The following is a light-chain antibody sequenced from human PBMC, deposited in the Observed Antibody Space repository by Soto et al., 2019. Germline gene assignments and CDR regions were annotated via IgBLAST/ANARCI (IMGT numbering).Light chain of an antibody. V-gene: IGLV2-8*01. CDR2: EVN. CDR3: SSFAGSNLI. CDR1: SGDVGAYNY. Sequence: QSALTQPPSASGSPGQSVTISCTGTSGDVGAYNYVSWYQQHPGKAPKLMIYEVNKRPSGVPDRFSGSKSGSSASLTVSGLQAEDEADYYCSSFAGSNLIFGGGIKLTVL. J-gene: IGLJ2*01.